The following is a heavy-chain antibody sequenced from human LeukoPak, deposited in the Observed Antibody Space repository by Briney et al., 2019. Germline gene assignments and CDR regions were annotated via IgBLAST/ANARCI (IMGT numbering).Heavy chain of an antibody. J-gene: IGHJ4*02. CDR1: GFTLNIKP. D-gene: IGHD4-17*01. Sequence: GGSLRLSPVVRGFTLNIKPKSWLRQAPGKRLEWVSGITNSGDNTYCAHSVKGRFTISRENSKNTLYLQMNSLSAEDTAVYYCAKDIYGDYGEVDYWGQGPLVTVSS. CDR2: ITNSGDNT. V-gene: IGHV3-23*01. CDR3: AKDIYGDYGEVDY.